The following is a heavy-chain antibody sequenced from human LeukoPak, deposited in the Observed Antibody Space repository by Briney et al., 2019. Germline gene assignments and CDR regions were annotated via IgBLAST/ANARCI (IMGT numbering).Heavy chain of an antibody. CDR1: GFTFDDFA. CDR2: INWNSGSI. J-gene: IGHJ4*02. V-gene: IGHV3-9*01. CDR3: AKSCSSTSCYYFDF. Sequence: PGGSLRLSCTASGFTFDDFAMHWVRQAPGKGLEWVSSINWNSGSIGYADSVKGRFTISRDNAKNSLYLQMNSLRAEDTALYYCAKSCSSTSCYYFDFWGQGALVTVSS. D-gene: IGHD2-2*01.